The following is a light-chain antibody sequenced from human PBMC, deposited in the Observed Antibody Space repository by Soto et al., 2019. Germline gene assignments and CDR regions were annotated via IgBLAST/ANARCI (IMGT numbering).Light chain of an antibody. CDR1: QSVSSN. CDR3: QRGDT. CDR2: DAS. Sequence: IVLTQAPSTLSMSPGERATLSCRASQSVSSNLAWYQQKPGQAPRLLIYDASNRATGIPARFSGSGSGTDFTLTISRLEPEDFAVYYCQRGDTFGQGTRLRL. J-gene: IGKJ5*01. V-gene: IGKV3-11*01.